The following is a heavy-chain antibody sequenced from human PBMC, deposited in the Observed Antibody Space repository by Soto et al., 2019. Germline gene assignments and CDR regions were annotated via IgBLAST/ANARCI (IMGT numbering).Heavy chain of an antibody. CDR3: AREGLDTAGFFDV. CDR1: GFTFSSYW. CDR2: IEGDGSST. V-gene: IGHV3-74*01. D-gene: IGHD6-13*01. Sequence: LRLSCAASGFTFSSYWMHWVRQAPGKGLEWVSRIEGDGSSTTSADSVKGQFTVSRDDARNTLYLQMSSLRADDTAIYYCAREGLDTAGFFDVWGQGTMVTVSS. J-gene: IGHJ3*01.